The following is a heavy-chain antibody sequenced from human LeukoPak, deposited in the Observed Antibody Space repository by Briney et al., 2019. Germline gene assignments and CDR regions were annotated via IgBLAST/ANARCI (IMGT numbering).Heavy chain of an antibody. J-gene: IGHJ4*02. CDR1: GFTFSSSW. Sequence: GGSLRLSCAVSGFTFSSSWMHWVRQAPGKGLVWVSRIKSDGSTTNYADSVKGRITISRDNAKNTLYLQMNSLRAEDTAVYYCASGGRSGYCSGGSCYKLDYWGQGTLVTVSS. CDR3: ASGGRSGYCSGGSCYKLDY. CDR2: IKSDGSTT. V-gene: IGHV3-74*01. D-gene: IGHD2-15*01.